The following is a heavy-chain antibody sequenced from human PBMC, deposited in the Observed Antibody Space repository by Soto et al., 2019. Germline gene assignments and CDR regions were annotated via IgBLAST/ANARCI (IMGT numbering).Heavy chain of an antibody. V-gene: IGHV4-4*02. D-gene: IGHD3-10*01. CDR1: GGSISSSNW. CDR2: IYHSGST. Sequence: SETLSLTCAVSGGSISSSNWWSWVRQPPGKGLEWIGEIYHSGSTNYNPSLKSRVTISVDKSKNQFSLKLSSVTAADTAVYYCARYYYGSGSYYNFDPWGQGTLVTVS. J-gene: IGHJ5*02. CDR3: ARYYYGSGSYYNFDP.